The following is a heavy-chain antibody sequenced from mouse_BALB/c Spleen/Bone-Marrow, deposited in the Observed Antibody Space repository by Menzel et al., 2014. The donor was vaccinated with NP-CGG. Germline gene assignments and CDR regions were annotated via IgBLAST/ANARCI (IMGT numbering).Heavy chain of an antibody. J-gene: IGHJ3*01. CDR2: IFPVNADT. CDR3: ARFATGSFAY. Sequence: VKLVEPGAELVRPGSSVKISCKASGYVFTDYWMNWLRQRPGQGLEWIGQIFPVNADTNYRANFKDKVTLTADKSSTTAYMQLNSLTSEDSAVYFCARFATGSFAYWGQGTLVTVSA. V-gene: IGHV1-80*01. CDR1: GYVFTDYW. D-gene: IGHD1-1*01.